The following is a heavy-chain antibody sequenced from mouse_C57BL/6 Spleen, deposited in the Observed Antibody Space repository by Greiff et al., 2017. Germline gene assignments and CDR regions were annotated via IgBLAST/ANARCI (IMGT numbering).Heavy chain of an antibody. D-gene: IGHD1-1*01. CDR2: IYPGDGDT. J-gene: IGHJ2*01. CDR1: GYAFSSYW. Sequence: QVQLKESGAELVKPGASVKISCKASGYAFSSYWMNWVKQRPGKGLEWIGQIYPGDGDTNYNGKFKGKATLTADKSSSTAYMQLSSLTSEDSAVYFCARGPLYYGSSYVNFDYWGQGTTLTVSS. CDR3: ARGPLYYGSSYVNFDY. V-gene: IGHV1-80*01.